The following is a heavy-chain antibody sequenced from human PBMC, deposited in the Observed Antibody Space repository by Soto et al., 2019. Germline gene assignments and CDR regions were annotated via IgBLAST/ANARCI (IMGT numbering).Heavy chain of an antibody. CDR1: GGSFSTYY. J-gene: IGHJ5*02. CDR3: ARVSSP. Sequence: SETLSLTCTMSGGSFSTYYWSWIRQPPGKTLQWIGYVHYRGSTNYNPSLKGRVTISMDTSRNQFSLKLSSVTAADTAVYYSARVSSPWGQGTLVTVSS. CDR2: VHYRGST. V-gene: IGHV4-59*12.